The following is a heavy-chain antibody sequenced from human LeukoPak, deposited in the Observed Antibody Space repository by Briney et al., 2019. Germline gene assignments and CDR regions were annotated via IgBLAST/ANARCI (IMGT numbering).Heavy chain of an antibody. J-gene: IGHJ4*02. V-gene: IGHV3-23*01. CDR1: GLTVSNNY. Sequence: GGSLRLSCAASGLTVSNNYMSWVRQAPGKGLEWVSSISGSGGSTYYADSVKGRFTISRDNSKNTLYLQMNSLRAEDTAVYYCAKDGDASGYSFAYALDYWGQGTLVTVSS. CDR3: AKDGDASGYSFAYALDY. CDR2: ISGSGGST. D-gene: IGHD5-18*01.